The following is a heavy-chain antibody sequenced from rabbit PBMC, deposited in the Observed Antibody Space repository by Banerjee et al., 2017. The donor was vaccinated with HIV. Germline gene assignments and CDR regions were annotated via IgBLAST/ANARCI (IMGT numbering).Heavy chain of an antibody. V-gene: IGHV1S45*01. CDR2: INTISGDT. D-gene: IGHD6-1*01. Sequence: QEQLEESGGDLVKPEGSLTLTCTASGFSFSNGYVMCWVRQAPGKGLEWIACINTISGDTVYATWAKGRFTISKASWTTVTLQMTSLTAADTASYFCAREDTYGYVDYAYAERYFNLWGQGTLVTVS. J-gene: IGHJ4*01. CDR3: AREDTYGYVDYAYAERYFNL. CDR1: GFSFSNGYV.